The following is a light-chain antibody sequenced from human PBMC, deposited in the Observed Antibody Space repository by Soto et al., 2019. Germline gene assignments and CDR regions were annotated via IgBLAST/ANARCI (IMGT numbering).Light chain of an antibody. CDR2: GAS. Sequence: EIVMTQSPATLSVSPGGSATLSCRASQNVSTNLAWYQQKLGQAPRLLIYGASTRATGIPVRFSGSRSGTAFTLTISSLQSEDFAVYFCQQYNDWPLTFGGGTKVEIK. CDR1: QNVSTN. J-gene: IGKJ4*01. CDR3: QQYNDWPLT. V-gene: IGKV3-15*01.